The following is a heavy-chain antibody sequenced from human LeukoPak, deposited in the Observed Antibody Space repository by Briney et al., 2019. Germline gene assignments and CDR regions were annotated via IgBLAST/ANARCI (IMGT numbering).Heavy chain of an antibody. D-gene: IGHD6-6*01. CDR1: GFTFSSYA. V-gene: IGHV3-23*01. CDR3: AKNPRWYSSSGLIDY. Sequence: GGSLRLSCAASGFTFSSYAMSWVRQAPGKGLEWVSAISGSGGSTYYADSVKGRFTISRDNSKNTLYLQMNSLRAEDTAVYYCAKNPRWYSSSGLIDYWGQGTLVTVSS. J-gene: IGHJ4*02. CDR2: ISGSGGST.